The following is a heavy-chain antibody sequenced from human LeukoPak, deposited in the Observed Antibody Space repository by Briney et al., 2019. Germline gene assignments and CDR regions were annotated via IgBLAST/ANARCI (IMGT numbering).Heavy chain of an antibody. CDR2: TSGSGGST. V-gene: IGHV3-23*01. CDR1: GFTFSSYA. Sequence: GGSLRLSGAASGFTFSSYAMSWVRQAPGKGLEWVSATSGSGGSTYYADSVKGRFTISRDNSKNTLYLQMNSLRAEDTAVYYCAKTSTMIVVVWAFDIWGQGTMVTVSS. CDR3: AKTSTMIVVVWAFDI. D-gene: IGHD3-22*01. J-gene: IGHJ3*02.